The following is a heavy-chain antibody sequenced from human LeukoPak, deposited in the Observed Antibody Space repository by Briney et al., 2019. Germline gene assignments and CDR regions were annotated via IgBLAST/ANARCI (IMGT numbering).Heavy chain of an antibody. CDR1: GYTFTSYG. V-gene: IGHV1-18*01. D-gene: IGHD2-15*01. Sequence: GASVKVSCKASGYTFTSYGISWVRQAPGQGLEWMGWISAYNGNANYAQKLQGRVTMTTDTSTSTAYMELRSLRSDDTAVYYCARAGWFRTNNWFDPWGQGTLVTVSS. J-gene: IGHJ5*02. CDR3: ARAGWFRTNNWFDP. CDR2: ISAYNGNA.